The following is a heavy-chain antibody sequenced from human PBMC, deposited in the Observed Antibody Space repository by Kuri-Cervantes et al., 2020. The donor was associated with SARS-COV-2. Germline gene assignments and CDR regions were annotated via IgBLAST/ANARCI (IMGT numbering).Heavy chain of an antibody. D-gene: IGHD6-6*01. J-gene: IGHJ3*02. CDR2: IKHSGST. V-gene: IGHV4-34*01. CDR1: GGSFNDYW. Sequence: ESLKISCAVYGGSFNDYWWRWVRQPPGTGLEWIGDIKHSGSTNCNPSLKSRVTISVDTSKNQFSLKLTSVTAADTAVYYCARRGAGSSSAAFDIWGQGTMVTVSS. CDR3: ARRGAGSSSAAFDI.